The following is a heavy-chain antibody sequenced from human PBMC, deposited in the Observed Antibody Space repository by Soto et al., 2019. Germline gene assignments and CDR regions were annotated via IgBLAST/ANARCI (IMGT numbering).Heavy chain of an antibody. V-gene: IGHV3-23*01. J-gene: IGHJ3*02. D-gene: IGHD1-26*01. Sequence: EVQLLESGGGLVQPGGSLRLSCAASGFTFSSYAMSWVRQAPGKGLEWVSAISGSGGSTYYADSVKGRFTISRDNSKNTLYLQMNSLRAEDTAVYYCAKDRRKWERLNDAFDIWGQGRMVTVSS. CDR2: ISGSGGST. CDR3: AKDRRKWERLNDAFDI. CDR1: GFTFSSYA.